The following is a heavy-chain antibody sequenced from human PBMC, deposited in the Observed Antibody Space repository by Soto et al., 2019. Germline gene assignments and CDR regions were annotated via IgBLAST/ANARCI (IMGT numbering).Heavy chain of an antibody. CDR1: GFTFSSYW. J-gene: IGHJ3*01. CDR3: ARDVSPGSSSWYFDAFDL. V-gene: IGHV3-7*05. Sequence: EVRLVESGGGLVQPGGSLRLSCAASGFTFSSYWMTWVRQAPGKGLEWVANIKKDESKKSYLDSVRGRFTISRDNAKNSLYLQMDSLTAEDTALYYCARDVSPGSSSWYFDAFDLWGQGTMVTVSS. CDR2: IKKDESKK. D-gene: IGHD6-13*01.